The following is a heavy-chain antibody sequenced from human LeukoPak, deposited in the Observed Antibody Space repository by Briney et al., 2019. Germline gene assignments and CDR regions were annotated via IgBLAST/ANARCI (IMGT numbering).Heavy chain of an antibody. CDR2: ISGGSDNT. V-gene: IGHV3-23*01. Sequence: GGSLRLSCTGSGFPFGTYAMSWVRQAPGKALEWVSAISGGSDNTHYAESVKGRFTISRDISKSTVYLQMNSLRVEDTAVYYCAKDAVRGRFDPWGQGTMVTVSS. D-gene: IGHD3-10*01. CDR3: AKDAVRGRFDP. CDR1: GFPFGTYA. J-gene: IGHJ5*02.